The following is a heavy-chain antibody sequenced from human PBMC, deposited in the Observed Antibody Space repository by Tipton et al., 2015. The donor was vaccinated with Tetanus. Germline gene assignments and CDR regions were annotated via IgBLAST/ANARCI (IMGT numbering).Heavy chain of an antibody. CDR3: ARGPKHWVTAGQVF. V-gene: IGHV4-31*03. J-gene: IGHJ4*02. CDR2: ISSRGST. Sequence: TLSLTCTVSGGSVSSGAYCWSWIRQHPGKGLESIGCISSRGSTYYNPSLTSRVSISVDTSKNQFSLKLTSVTAADTAIYYCARGPKHWVTAGQVFWGQGTLVTVSS. CDR1: GGSVSSGAYC. D-gene: IGHD2-21*02.